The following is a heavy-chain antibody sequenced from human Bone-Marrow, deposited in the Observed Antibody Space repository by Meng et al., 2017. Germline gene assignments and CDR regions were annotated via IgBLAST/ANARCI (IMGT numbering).Heavy chain of an antibody. J-gene: IGHJ4*02. CDR2: IWYDGSNK. CDR1: GSTFISYG. CDR3: ARSRGVMYSSSWYGFDY. D-gene: IGHD6-13*01. Sequence: GGPLRPPCAAPGSTFISYGMHWVRQAPGKGLEWVAVIWYDGSNKYYADSVKGRFTISRDNSKNTLYLQMNSPRAEDTAVYYCARSRGVMYSSSWYGFDYWGQGTLVTVSS. V-gene: IGHV3-33*01.